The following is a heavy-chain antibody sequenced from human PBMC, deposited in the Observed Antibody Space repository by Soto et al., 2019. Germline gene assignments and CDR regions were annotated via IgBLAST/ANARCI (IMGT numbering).Heavy chain of an antibody. CDR1: GGTFSTSA. Sequence: QVQVVQSGAEVKKPGSSVKVSCKTSGGTFSTSAISWVRQAPGQGLEWMGGIMPIFRTADYAQRFQGRVTITEDASASTDYLELRSLTSEDTAIYYCARDKDRPQFGGNYYYIMDVWGQGTTVTVTS. D-gene: IGHD3-10*01. V-gene: IGHV1-69*12. CDR3: ARDKDRPQFGGNYYYIMDV. J-gene: IGHJ6*02. CDR2: IMPIFRTA.